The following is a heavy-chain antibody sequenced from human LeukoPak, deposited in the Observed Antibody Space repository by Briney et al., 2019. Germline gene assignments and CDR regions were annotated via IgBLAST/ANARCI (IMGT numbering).Heavy chain of an antibody. CDR2: IRSKAYGGTT. D-gene: IGHD6-13*01. CDR3: TSSYSSSWENWFDP. CDR1: GFTFGDYA. V-gene: IGHV3-49*04. Sequence: GGSLRLSCTASGFTFGDYAMSLVRQAPGKGLEWVGFIRSKAYGGTTEYAASVKGRLTISRDDSKSIAYLQMNSLKTEDTAVYYCTSSYSSSWENWFDPWGQGTLVTVSS. J-gene: IGHJ5*02.